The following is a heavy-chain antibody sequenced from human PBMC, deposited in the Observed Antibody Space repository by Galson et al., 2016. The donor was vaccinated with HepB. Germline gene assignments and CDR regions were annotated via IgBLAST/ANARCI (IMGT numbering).Heavy chain of an antibody. J-gene: IGHJ3*02. Sequence: SLRLSCAASGFTFSSYVIHWVRQAPGKGLEWVTVISYDGSNKDYADSVRGRFTISRDNSKNNLYLQMNSLRVEDTAVYYCVRDQGIAGRQPGAFDIWGQGTLVTASS. CDR1: GFTFSSYV. D-gene: IGHD6-6*01. CDR2: ISYDGSNK. CDR3: VRDQGIAGRQPGAFDI. V-gene: IGHV3-33*05.